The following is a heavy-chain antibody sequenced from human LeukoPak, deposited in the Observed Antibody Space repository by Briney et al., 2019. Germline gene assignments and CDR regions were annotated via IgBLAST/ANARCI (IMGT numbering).Heavy chain of an antibody. D-gene: IGHD6-19*01. V-gene: IGHV1-69*13. CDR1: GGTFSSYT. CDR3: ARDIRSGWYYFDY. CDR2: IIPIFGTA. J-gene: IGHJ4*02. Sequence: SVKVSCKASGGTFSSYTISWVRQAPGQGLEWMGGIIPIFGTANYAQKFQGRVTITADESTSTAYMELSSLRTEDTAVYYCARDIRSGWYYFDYWGQGTLVTVSS.